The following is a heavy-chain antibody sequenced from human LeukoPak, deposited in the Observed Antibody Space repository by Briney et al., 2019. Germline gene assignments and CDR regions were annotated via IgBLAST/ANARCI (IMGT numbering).Heavy chain of an antibody. CDR1: GFTFSDYY. V-gene: IGHV3-11*01. Sequence: GSLRLSCAASGFTFSDYYMSWIRQAPGKGLEWVSYISSSGSTIYYADSVKGRFTISRDNAKNSLYLQMNSLRAEDTAVYYCARDEYDYDILTGYMYGMDVWGQGTTVTVSS. CDR2: ISSSGSTI. J-gene: IGHJ6*02. CDR3: ARDEYDYDILTGYMYGMDV. D-gene: IGHD3-9*01.